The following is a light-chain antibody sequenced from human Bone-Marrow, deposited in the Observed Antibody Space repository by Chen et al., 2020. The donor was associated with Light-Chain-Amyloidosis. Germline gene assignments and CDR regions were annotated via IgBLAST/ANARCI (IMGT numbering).Light chain of an antibody. Sequence: QPVLTQPPSSSASPGESARLTCTLPSDINVYANTIYWYQQGPGSPPRYLLYYYSDSDKGQGSGVPSRFSGSKDASANAGILLISGLQSEDEADYYCMIWPSHAPLVFGGGTKLTVL. CDR3: MIWPSHAPLV. V-gene: IGLV5-37*01. CDR2: YYSDSDK. J-gene: IGLJ3*02. CDR1: SDINVYANT.